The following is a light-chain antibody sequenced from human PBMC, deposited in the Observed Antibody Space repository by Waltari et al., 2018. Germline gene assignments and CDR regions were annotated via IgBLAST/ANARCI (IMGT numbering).Light chain of an antibody. CDR1: SSDVGGYNY. J-gene: IGLJ2*01. CDR3: SSYTSSTVV. Sequence: QSALTQPASVSGSPGQSITISCTGTSSDVGGYNYASWYQQHPGKVPKLMIYEVSNRPSGVSNRVSGFKSGNTASLTISGLQAEDEADYYCSSYTSSTVVFGGGTKLTVL. CDR2: EVS. V-gene: IGLV2-14*01.